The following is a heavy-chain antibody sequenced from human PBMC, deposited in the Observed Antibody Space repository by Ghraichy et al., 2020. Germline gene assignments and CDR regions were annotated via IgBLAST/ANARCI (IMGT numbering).Heavy chain of an antibody. CDR1: GGSFSGYY. CDR2: INHSGST. J-gene: IGHJ6*02. CDR3: ARALSNNWTPSLYYYGMDV. D-gene: IGHD1-20*01. Sequence: SETLSLTCAVYGGSFSGYYWSWIRQPPGKGLEWIGEINHSGSTKYNPSLKSRVTISVDTSKNQFSLKLSSVTAADTAIYYCARALSNNWTPSLYYYGMDVWGQGTTVTVSS. V-gene: IGHV4-34*01.